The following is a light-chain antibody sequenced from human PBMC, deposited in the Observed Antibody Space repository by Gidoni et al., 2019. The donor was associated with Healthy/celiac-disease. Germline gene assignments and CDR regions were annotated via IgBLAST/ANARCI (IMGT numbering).Light chain of an antibody. CDR2: DAS. Sequence: IQMTQSPSSLSASVGDRVTITCQASQDISNYLNWYQQKPGKAPKLLIYDASNLETGVPSRFSGSGSGTDFTFTISSLQPEDIATYYCQQYDNLPCSFXQXTKLEIK. CDR1: QDISNY. J-gene: IGKJ2*04. CDR3: QQYDNLPCS. V-gene: IGKV1-33*01.